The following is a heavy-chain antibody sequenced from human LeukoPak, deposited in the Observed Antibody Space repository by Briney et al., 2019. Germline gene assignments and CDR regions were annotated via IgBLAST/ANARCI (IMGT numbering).Heavy chain of an antibody. V-gene: IGHV3-21*01. Sequence: AGGSLRLSCAASGFTFSSYAMTWVRQAPGKGLEWVSSFTSMSRTIYYADSVKGRFTISRDDAKKSLYLQMNSLRVEDTAIYYCTLVPPNPWGQGTLVTVSP. CDR2: FTSMSRTI. D-gene: IGHD2-2*01. CDR1: GFTFSSYA. J-gene: IGHJ5*02. CDR3: TLVPPNP.